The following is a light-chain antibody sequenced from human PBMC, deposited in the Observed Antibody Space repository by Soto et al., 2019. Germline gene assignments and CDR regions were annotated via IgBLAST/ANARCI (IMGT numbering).Light chain of an antibody. J-gene: IGKJ2*01. V-gene: IGKV3-11*01. CDR2: DAS. CDR1: QGVSSY. Sequence: EIVLTQSPATLSLSPGERATLSCRASQGVSSYLAWYQQKPGQAPRLLIYDASNRATGIPARFSGSGSGTDFTVTISSLEPEDFAVYYWQQRSNWPPYTFGQGTKLEIK. CDR3: QQRSNWPPYT.